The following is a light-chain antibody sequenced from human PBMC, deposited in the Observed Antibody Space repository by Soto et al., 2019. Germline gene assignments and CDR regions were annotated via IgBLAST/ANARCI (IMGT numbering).Light chain of an antibody. Sequence: QSALTQPPSASGSPGQSVTISCTGTSSDVGGYKYVSWYQQHPGKAPKLMIFGVNKRPSGVPDRFSGSKSGNTASLTVSGLQAEDEADYYCSSYAGINNLGVFGTGTKVTVL. CDR3: SSYAGINNLGV. CDR1: SSDVGGYKY. J-gene: IGLJ1*01. CDR2: GVN. V-gene: IGLV2-8*01.